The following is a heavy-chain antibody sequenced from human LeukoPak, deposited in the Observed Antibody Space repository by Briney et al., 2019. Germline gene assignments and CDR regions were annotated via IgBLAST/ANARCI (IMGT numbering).Heavy chain of an antibody. CDR2: VVYGETTT. CDR1: GFIFSNYV. J-gene: IGHJ4*02. V-gene: IGHV3-23*01. CDR3: AKASDYDSSGYQDY. Sequence: PGGSLRLTCAGSGFIFSNYVLSWVRQAPGKGLEWVSSVVYGETTTYYTSSVKGRFTISRDNSKNTLYLQMNSLRAEDTAVYYCAKASDYDSSGYQDYWGQGTLVTVSS. D-gene: IGHD3-22*01.